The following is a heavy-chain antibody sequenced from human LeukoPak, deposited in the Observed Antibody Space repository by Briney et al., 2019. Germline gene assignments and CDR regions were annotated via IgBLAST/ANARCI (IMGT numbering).Heavy chain of an antibody. V-gene: IGHV3-53*01. CDR1: GFTVSSNY. Sequence: GGSLRLSCAASGFTVSSNYMSWVRQAPGKGLEWVSVIYSGGSTYYADSVKGRFTISRDNSKNTLYLQMNSLRAEDTAVYYCARMGYDSSGYSYFDYWGQGTLVTVSS. CDR3: ARMGYDSSGYSYFDY. D-gene: IGHD3-22*01. CDR2: IYSGGST. J-gene: IGHJ4*02.